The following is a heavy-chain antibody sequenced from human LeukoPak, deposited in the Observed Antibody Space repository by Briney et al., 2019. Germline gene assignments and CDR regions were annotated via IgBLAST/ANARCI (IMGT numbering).Heavy chain of an antibody. CDR3: AKTTGGWPRFFDH. D-gene: IGHD1-1*01. J-gene: IGHJ4*02. V-gene: IGHV3-21*01. Sequence: GGSLRLSCAASGFTFSSYSMNWVRQAPGKGLEWVSSISSSSSYIYYADSMKGRFTISRDNAKNSLHLQMNSLRAEDTAVYYCAKTTGGWPRFFDHWGQGTLVAVSS. CDR1: GFTFSSYS. CDR2: ISSSSSYI.